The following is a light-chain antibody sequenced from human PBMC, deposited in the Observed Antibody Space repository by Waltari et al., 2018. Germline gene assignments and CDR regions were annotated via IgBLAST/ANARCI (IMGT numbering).Light chain of an antibody. J-gene: IGKJ3*01. CDR1: QGIGSW. V-gene: IGKV1-12*01. CDR3: QQANSLVFT. CDR2: GAS. Sequence: DIPMTQSPSSISASVGDSVTMTCRASQGIGSWLAWYQQKPGKAPKLLIYGASTLQSGVPSRFSGSGSGTDFILTISSLQPEDFATYYCQQANSLVFTFGPGTKVDVK.